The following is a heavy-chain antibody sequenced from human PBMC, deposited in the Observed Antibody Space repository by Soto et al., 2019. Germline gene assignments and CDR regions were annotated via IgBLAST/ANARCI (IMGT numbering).Heavy chain of an antibody. D-gene: IGHD3-10*01. J-gene: IGHJ5*02. Sequence: QVQLVQSGAEVKKPGASVKVSCKASGYTFTSYDINWVRQATGQGLEWMGWMNANSGGTGYAQKFKGRVIMTRDTSISTAYMELSSLRSEDTAVYYCARMDYSGSWSPNWFDPWGQGTLVTVSS. CDR1: GYTFTSYD. CDR3: ARMDYSGSWSPNWFDP. CDR2: MNANSGGT. V-gene: IGHV1-8*01.